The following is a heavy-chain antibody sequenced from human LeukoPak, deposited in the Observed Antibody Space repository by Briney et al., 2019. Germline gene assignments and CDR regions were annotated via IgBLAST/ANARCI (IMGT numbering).Heavy chain of an antibody. CDR2: FDPEDGET. CDR1: GYTLTELS. CDR3: ARGSLEQWKRYKRDWFDP. V-gene: IGHV1-24*01. Sequence: ASVKVSCKVSGYTLTELSMHWVRQAPGKGLEWMGGFDPEDGETIYAQKFQGRVTMTEDTSTDTAYMELSSVTAADTAVYYCARGSLEQWKRYKRDWFDPWGQGTLVTVSS. J-gene: IGHJ5*02. D-gene: IGHD6-19*01.